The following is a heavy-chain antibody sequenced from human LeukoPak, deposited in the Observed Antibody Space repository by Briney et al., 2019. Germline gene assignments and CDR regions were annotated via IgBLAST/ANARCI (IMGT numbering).Heavy chain of an antibody. Sequence: SETLSLTCAVYGGSFSGYYWSWIRQPPGKGLEWIGEINHSGSTNYNPSLKSRVTISVDTSKNQFSLKLSSVTAADTAVYYRARDLRRGRYCSSTSCPDWFDPWGQGTLVTVSS. V-gene: IGHV4-34*01. CDR3: ARDLRRGRYCSSTSCPDWFDP. CDR1: GGSFSGYY. J-gene: IGHJ5*02. D-gene: IGHD2-2*01. CDR2: INHSGST.